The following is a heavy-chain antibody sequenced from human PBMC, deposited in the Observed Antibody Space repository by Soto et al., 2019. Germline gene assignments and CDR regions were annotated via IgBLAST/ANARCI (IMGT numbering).Heavy chain of an antibody. CDR2: IYDSGST. J-gene: IGHJ4*02. V-gene: IGHV4-39*01. D-gene: IGHD2-15*01. Sequence: SETLSLTCTVSGGSIASSSHYWGWIRQPPGKGLEWIGNIYDSGSTYYNPSLKSRVTITVDTSKNQFSLKLSSVTAADTAVYYCASVVGRGGSCYHFDSWGQGTLVTVSS. CDR3: ASVVGRGGSCYHFDS. CDR1: GGSIASSSHY.